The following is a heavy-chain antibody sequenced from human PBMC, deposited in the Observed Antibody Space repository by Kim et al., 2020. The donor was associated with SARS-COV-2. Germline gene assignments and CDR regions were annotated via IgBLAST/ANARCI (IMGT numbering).Heavy chain of an antibody. D-gene: IGHD5-18*01. Sequence: SETLSLTCAVYGGSFSGYYWSWIRQPPGKGLEWIGEINHSGSTNYNPSLKSRVTISVDTSKNQFSLNLSSVTAAATAVYYCARIRGYSYGYDYWGQGTLV. V-gene: IGHV4-34*01. CDR1: GGSFSGYY. CDR3: ARIRGYSYGYDY. CDR2: INHSGST. J-gene: IGHJ4*02.